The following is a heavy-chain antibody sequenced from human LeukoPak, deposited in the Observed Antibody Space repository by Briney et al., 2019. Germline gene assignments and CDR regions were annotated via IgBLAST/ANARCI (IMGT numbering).Heavy chain of an antibody. V-gene: IGHV3-74*01. Sequence: GGSLRLSCAASGFTFGTYLMHWVRQAPGKGLVWVSRMNSDGRTTNYADSVKGRFTISRDNAKNSLYLQTNSLRDEDTAVYFCARIYYGSGSYRYFDLWGRGTLVTVSS. CDR2: MNSDGRTT. CDR1: GFTFGTYL. CDR3: ARIYYGSGSYRYFDL. D-gene: IGHD3-10*01. J-gene: IGHJ2*01.